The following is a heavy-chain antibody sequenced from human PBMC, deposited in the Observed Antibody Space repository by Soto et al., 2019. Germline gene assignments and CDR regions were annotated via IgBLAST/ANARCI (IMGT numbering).Heavy chain of an antibody. CDR3: AKDGGREGYFGNWFDP. D-gene: IGHD2-15*01. CDR1: GYTFTSYG. V-gene: IGHV1-18*01. Sequence: ASVKVSCKASGYTFTSYGISWVRQAPGQGLEWMGWISAYNGNTNYAQKLQGRVTMTTDKSTTTAYMELSSLRSDDTAVYYRAKDGGREGYFGNWFDPWG. CDR2: ISAYNGNT. J-gene: IGHJ5*02.